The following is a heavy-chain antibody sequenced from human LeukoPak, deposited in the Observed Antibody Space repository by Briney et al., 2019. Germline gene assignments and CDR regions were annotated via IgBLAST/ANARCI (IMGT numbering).Heavy chain of an antibody. CDR3: AREGSGSYPPYNFDY. J-gene: IGHJ4*02. V-gene: IGHV3-23*01. CDR1: GITFSNYA. D-gene: IGHD3-10*01. Sequence: PGGSLRLSCATSGITFSNYAMTWVRQAPGEGLEWVPSITSSGDITYYADFVKGRFTISRDNSKNTLYLQMNSLRTGDTAVYYCAREGSGSYPPYNFDYWGQGTLVTVSS. CDR2: ITSSGDIT.